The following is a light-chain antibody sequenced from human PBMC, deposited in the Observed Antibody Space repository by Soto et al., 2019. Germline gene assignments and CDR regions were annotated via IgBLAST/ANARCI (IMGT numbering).Light chain of an antibody. CDR1: QTISTY. J-gene: IGKJ5*01. CDR2: DVS. V-gene: IGKV1-39*01. CDR3: QQYNNWPPIT. Sequence: DIQMTQSPSSLSASVGDRVTISCRASQTISTYLHWYQHKPGRAPRLLISDVSTLQSGVPGRFRGSGSETEFTLTISSLQSEDFAVYYCQQYNNWPPITFGQGTRLEIK.